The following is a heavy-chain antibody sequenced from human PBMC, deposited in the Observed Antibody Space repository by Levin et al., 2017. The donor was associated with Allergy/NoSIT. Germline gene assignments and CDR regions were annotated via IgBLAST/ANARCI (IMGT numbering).Heavy chain of an antibody. CDR1: GFTFSSYA. J-gene: IGHJ3*02. V-gene: IGHV3-7*01. CDR3: ASSTSYAFDI. D-gene: IGHD6-13*01. Sequence: GASVKVSCVASGFTFSSYAMSWVRQAPGKGLEWVAHIKQDGSAQYYVDSVKGRFTISRDNAKNSLYLQMNSLRADDTAVYFCASSTSYAFDIWGQGTMLTVSS. CDR2: IKQDGSAQ.